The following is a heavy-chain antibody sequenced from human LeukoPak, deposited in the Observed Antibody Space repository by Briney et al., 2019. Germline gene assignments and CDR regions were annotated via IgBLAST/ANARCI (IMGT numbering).Heavy chain of an antibody. V-gene: IGHV3-66*01. D-gene: IGHD3-22*01. Sequence: PGGSLRLSRAASGFTVSRNYMSWVRQAPGKGLEWVSLIYSGGSTYYADSVKGRFTISRDNSKNTLYVQMNSLRAEDTAVYYCAAHSSGYLGWFDPWGQGTLVTVSS. CDR2: IYSGGST. CDR1: GFTVSRNY. J-gene: IGHJ5*02. CDR3: AAHSSGYLGWFDP.